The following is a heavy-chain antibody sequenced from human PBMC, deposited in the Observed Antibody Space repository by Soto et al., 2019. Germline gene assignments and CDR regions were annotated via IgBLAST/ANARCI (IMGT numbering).Heavy chain of an antibody. D-gene: IGHD1-26*01. J-gene: IGHJ4*02. CDR3: ARTHSGSYYSVFNY. CDR2: IYRSGTT. Sequence: SETLSLTCVVSNFSISGGYYWGWIRQSPGKGLEWIASIYRSGTTSYNPSLKSRVTISVDPSKNQFSLMLTAVTAADTAVYYCARTHSGSYYSVFNYWGRGSLVTVSS. V-gene: IGHV4-38-2*01. CDR1: NFSISGGYY.